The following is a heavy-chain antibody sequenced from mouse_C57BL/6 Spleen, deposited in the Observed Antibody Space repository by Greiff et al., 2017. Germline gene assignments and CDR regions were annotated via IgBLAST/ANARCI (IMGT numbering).Heavy chain of an antibody. V-gene: IGHV2-5*01. J-gene: IGHJ4*01. CDR1: GFSLTSYG. Sequence: VQLVESGPGLVQPSQSLSITCTVSGFSLTSYGVHWVRQSPGKGLEWLGVIWRGGSTDYNAAFMSRLSITKDNSKSQVFFKMNSLQADDTAIYYCAKEDYYGSSGYAMDYWGQGTSVTVSS. CDR2: IWRGGST. CDR3: AKEDYYGSSGYAMDY. D-gene: IGHD1-1*01.